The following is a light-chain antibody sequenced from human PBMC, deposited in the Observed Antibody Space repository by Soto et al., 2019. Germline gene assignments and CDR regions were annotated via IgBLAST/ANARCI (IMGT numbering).Light chain of an antibody. CDR2: DDN. CDR3: GSWDSSLSAYV. CDR1: SSNIGGNS. J-gene: IGLJ1*01. Sequence: SALTQPPSVSAAPGQKVTISCSGSSSNIGGNSVSWYQQLPGTAPKLLIYDDNKRPSGIPDRFSGSKSGTSATLGITGFQTGDEADYYCGSWDSSLSAYVLGNGTKLTVL. V-gene: IGLV1-51*01.